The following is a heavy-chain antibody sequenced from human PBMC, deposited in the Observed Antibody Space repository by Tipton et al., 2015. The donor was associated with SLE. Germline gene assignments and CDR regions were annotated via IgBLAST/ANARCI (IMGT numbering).Heavy chain of an antibody. J-gene: IGHJ5*02. Sequence: TLSLTCAVYGGSFSGYYWSWIRQPPGKGLEWIGEIDHSGSANYNPSLKSRVTISVDTSKNQFSLKLSSVTAADTAVYYCARRYYYGSGTYFDPWGQGTLVTVSS. CDR2: IDHSGSA. CDR1: GGSFSGYY. D-gene: IGHD3-10*01. V-gene: IGHV4-34*01. CDR3: ARRYYYGSGTYFDP.